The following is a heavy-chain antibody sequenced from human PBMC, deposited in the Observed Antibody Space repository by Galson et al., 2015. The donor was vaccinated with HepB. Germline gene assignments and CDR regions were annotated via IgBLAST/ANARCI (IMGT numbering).Heavy chain of an antibody. CDR3: AATTSGPAY. Sequence: SLRLSCAASGFTFSDYYMSWIRQAPGKGLEWVSYISSSSSYTNYADSVKGRFTISRDNAKNSLYLQINSLRVEDTAVYYCAATTSGPAYWGQGTLVIVSS. D-gene: IGHD4-17*01. J-gene: IGHJ4*02. CDR1: GFTFSDYY. V-gene: IGHV3-11*03. CDR2: ISSSSSYT.